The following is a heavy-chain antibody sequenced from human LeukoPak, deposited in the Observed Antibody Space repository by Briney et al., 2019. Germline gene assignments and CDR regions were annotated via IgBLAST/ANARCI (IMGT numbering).Heavy chain of an antibody. D-gene: IGHD4-17*01. J-gene: IGHJ3*02. CDR2: IYYSGST. V-gene: IGHV4-39*01. Sequence: PSETLSLTCTVSGGSISSSSYYWGWIRQPPGKGLEWIGSIYYSGSTYYNPSLKSRVTISVDTSKNQFSLKLSSVTAADTAVYYCARVPTVTYLHSAFDIWGQGTMVTVSS. CDR1: GGSISSSSYY. CDR3: ARVPTVTYLHSAFDI.